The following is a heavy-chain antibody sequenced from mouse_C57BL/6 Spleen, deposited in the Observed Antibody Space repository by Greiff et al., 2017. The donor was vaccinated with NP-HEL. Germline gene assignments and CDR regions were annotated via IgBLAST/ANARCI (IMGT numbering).Heavy chain of an antibody. V-gene: IGHV1-54*01. D-gene: IGHD1-1*01. Sequence: VQLQQSGAELVRPGTSVKVSCKASGYAFTHFLIEWVKQRPGLGLEWIGVINPGSCGPTYNEKFKGKATLTADKSSSTAYMQLSSLTSEDSAVDYCARYYYWGQGALVTVS. CDR2: INPGSCGP. CDR3: ARYYY. CDR1: GYAFTHFL. J-gene: IGHJ3*01.